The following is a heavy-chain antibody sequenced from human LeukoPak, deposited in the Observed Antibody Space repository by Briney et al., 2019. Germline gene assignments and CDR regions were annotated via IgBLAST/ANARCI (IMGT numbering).Heavy chain of an antibody. J-gene: IGHJ6*03. CDR3: TRVGYGSGSFHMDV. D-gene: IGHD3-10*01. CDR2: IRSKAYGGTT. Sequence: GGSLRLSCTASGFTFGDYAMSWFRQAPGKGLEWVGFIRSKAYGGTTEYAASVKGRFTISRDDSKSIAYLQMNSLKTEDTAVYYCTRVGYGSGSFHMDVWGKGTTVTVSS. V-gene: IGHV3-49*03. CDR1: GFTFGDYA.